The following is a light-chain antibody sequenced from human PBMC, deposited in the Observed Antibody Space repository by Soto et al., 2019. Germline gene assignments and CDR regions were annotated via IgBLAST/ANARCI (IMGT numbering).Light chain of an antibody. Sequence: EILMTQSPATLSVSPGERATLSCRASQSLSRNLAWYQQKPGQAPRLLIYGASTRASGIPARFSGSGSGTESTFTISSLQSENFALYYCQHYNDWPPAFTFGPWTRVDL. CDR3: QHYNDWPPAFT. J-gene: IGKJ3*01. CDR2: GAS. V-gene: IGKV3-15*01. CDR1: QSLSRN.